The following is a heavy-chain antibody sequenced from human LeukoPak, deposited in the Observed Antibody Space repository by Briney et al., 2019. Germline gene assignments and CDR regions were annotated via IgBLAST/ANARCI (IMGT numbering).Heavy chain of an antibody. CDR2: ISGSGGST. D-gene: IGHD3-10*01. J-gene: IGHJ4*02. CDR3: AKELTGAFDY. V-gene: IGHV3-23*01. CDR1: GFTFSSYG. Sequence: GGSLRLSCAASGFTFSSYGMSWVRQAPGKGLEWVSAISGSGGSTYYADSVKGRFTISRDNSKNSLYLQMNSLRTEDTALYYCAKELTGAFDYWGQGTLVTVSS.